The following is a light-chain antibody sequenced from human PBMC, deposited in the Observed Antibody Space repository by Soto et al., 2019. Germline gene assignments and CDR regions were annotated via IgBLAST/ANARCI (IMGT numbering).Light chain of an antibody. CDR3: QSYDSSLSGGV. J-gene: IGLJ3*02. V-gene: IGLV1-40*01. CDR1: SSNIGAGYD. Sequence: QPVLTQPPLVSGAPGQRVTISCTGSSSNIGAGYDVHWYQQLPGTAPKLLIYGNSNRPSGVPDRFSGSKSGTSASLAITGLQAEDEADYYCQSYDSSLSGGVFGGGTKVTVL. CDR2: GNS.